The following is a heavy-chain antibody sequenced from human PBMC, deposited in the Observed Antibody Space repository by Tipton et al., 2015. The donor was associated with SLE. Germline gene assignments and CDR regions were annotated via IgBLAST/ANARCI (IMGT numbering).Heavy chain of an antibody. CDR3: ARLGYSSSWTDY. Sequence: TLSLTCTVSGGSISSYYWGWIRQPPGKGLEWIGSIYYSGSTYYNPSLKSRVTISVDTSKNQFSLKLSSVTAADTAVYYCARLGYSSSWTDYWGQGTLVTVSS. J-gene: IGHJ4*02. V-gene: IGHV4-39*07. CDR1: GGSISSYY. D-gene: IGHD6-13*01. CDR2: IYYSGST.